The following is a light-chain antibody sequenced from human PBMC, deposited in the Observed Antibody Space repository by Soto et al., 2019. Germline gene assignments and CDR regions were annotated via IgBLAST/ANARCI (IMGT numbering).Light chain of an antibody. CDR2: GGS. CDR1: QNIHSF. CDR3: QQSYNIPFT. V-gene: IGKV1-39*01. Sequence: DIQMTQSPSSLAASVGERVTITCRASQNIHSFLNWYQQKPGKAPQVLIYGGSALQSGVPSRFSGSGSGTDFTLTISSLQPEDFASYFCQQSYNIPFTFGPGTRVHI. J-gene: IGKJ3*01.